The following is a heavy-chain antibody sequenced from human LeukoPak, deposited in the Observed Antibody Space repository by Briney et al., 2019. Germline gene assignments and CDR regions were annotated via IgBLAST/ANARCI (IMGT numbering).Heavy chain of an antibody. CDR2: FDPEDGET. CDR1: GYTLTELS. Sequence: ASVKVSCKVSGYTLTELSMHWVRQAPGKGLEWMGGFDPEDGETIYAQKFQGRVTMTEDTSTDTAYMELSSLRSEDTAVYYCARHSFGDYANWFDPWGQGTLVTVSS. CDR3: ARHSFGDYANWFDP. D-gene: IGHD4-17*01. V-gene: IGHV1-24*01. J-gene: IGHJ5*02.